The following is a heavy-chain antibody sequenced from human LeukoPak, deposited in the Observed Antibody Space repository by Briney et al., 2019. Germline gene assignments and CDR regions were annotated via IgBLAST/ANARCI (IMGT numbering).Heavy chain of an antibody. V-gene: IGHV3-74*01. Sequence: PGGSLRLSCVASGFTFTTYWMHWVRQAPGKGLVGVSRINCYGSNSNYADSVKGRFTISRDNARNTLYLQMNGLRAEDTALYYCARTSPTSHFDFWGQGTLVTVSS. D-gene: IGHD3-16*01. CDR2: INCYGSNS. CDR3: ARTSPTSHFDF. J-gene: IGHJ4*02. CDR1: GFTFTTYW.